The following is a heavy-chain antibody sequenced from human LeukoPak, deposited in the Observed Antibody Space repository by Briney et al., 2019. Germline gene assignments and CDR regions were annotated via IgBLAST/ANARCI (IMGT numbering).Heavy chain of an antibody. CDR1: VGSISSYY. CDR3: ARDLGIAAAGGEIDAFDI. V-gene: IGHV4-59*01. J-gene: IGHJ3*02. Sequence: SETLSLTCTVSVGSISSYYWSWLRQPPGKGLEWIGYIYYSGGTNYNPSLKSRVTISVDTSKNQFSLKLSSVTAADTAVYYCARDLGIAAAGGEIDAFDIWGQGTMVTVSS. CDR2: IYYSGGT. D-gene: IGHD6-13*01.